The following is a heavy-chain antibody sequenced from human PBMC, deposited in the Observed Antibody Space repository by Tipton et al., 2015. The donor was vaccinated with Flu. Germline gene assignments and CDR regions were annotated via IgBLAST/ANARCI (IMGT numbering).Heavy chain of an antibody. CDR1: GFTFSSYW. Sequence: SLRLSCAASGFTFSSYWMSWVRQAPGKGLEWVANIKQDGSVKYYVDSVKGRFTISRDNAKNSLYLQMNSLRTEDTALYFCARDSEPNVVPSATIVFPVSFFDLWGRGTLVTVSS. D-gene: IGHD2-2*01. CDR2: IKQDGSVK. CDR3: ARDSEPNVVPSATIVFPVSFFDL. J-gene: IGHJ2*01. V-gene: IGHV3-7*03.